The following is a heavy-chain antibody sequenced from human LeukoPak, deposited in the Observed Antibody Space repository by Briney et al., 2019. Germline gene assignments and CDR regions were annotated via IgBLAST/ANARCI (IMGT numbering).Heavy chain of an antibody. CDR2: IIPIFGTA. Sequence: SVKVSCKASGGTFSSYAISWVRQAPGQGLEWMGGIIPIFGTANYAQKFQGRVTITADESTSTAYMELSSLRSEDTAVYYCARWGDYDILTGYLSPFDYWGQGTLVTVSS. CDR3: ARWGDYDILTGYLSPFDY. CDR1: GGTFSSYA. V-gene: IGHV1-69*13. D-gene: IGHD3-9*01. J-gene: IGHJ4*02.